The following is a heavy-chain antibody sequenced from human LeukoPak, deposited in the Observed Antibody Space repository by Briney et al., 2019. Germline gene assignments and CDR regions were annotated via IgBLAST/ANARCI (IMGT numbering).Heavy chain of an antibody. J-gene: IGHJ4*02. Sequence: GASVKVSCKASGYAFSSFGISWVRRAPGQGLEWIGWNGITNSALKFQGRVTMTTDTSTNTASLELGSLTSDDTAVYYCARIRDSGNYRIHFYYQYFDYWGQGTLVTVSS. D-gene: IGHD4-23*01. V-gene: IGHV1-18*01. CDR3: ARIRDSGNYRIHFYYQYFDY. CDR1: GYAFSSFG. CDR2: NGIT.